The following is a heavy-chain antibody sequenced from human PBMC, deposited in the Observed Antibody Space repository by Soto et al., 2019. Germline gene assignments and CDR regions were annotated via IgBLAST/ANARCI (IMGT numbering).Heavy chain of an antibody. CDR1: GFTFSSYG. J-gene: IGHJ5*02. CDR2: IWYDGSNK. D-gene: IGHD2-15*01. Sequence: GESLKISCAASGFTFSSYGMHWVRQAPGKGLEWVAVIWYDGSNKYYADSVKGRFTISRDNSKNTLYLQMNSLRAEDTAVYYCAREGYCSGDSCYPQNPTNWFDPWGQGTLVTVSS. V-gene: IGHV3-33*01. CDR3: AREGYCSGDSCYPQNPTNWFDP.